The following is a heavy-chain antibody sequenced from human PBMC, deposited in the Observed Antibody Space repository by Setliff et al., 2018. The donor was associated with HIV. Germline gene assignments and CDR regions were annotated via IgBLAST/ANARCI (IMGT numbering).Heavy chain of an antibody. Sequence: GGSLRLSCAASGFAFSSYAMSWVRQAPGKGLEWVSAISGSGGSTYYADSVKGRFTISRDNSKKTLYLQMNSLRAEDTAVYYCAKDRVGNCINGVCYTPDYWGQGTLVTVSS. V-gene: IGHV3-23*01. CDR3: AKDRVGNCINGVCYTPDY. CDR1: GFAFSSYA. J-gene: IGHJ4*02. CDR2: ISGSGGST. D-gene: IGHD2-8*01.